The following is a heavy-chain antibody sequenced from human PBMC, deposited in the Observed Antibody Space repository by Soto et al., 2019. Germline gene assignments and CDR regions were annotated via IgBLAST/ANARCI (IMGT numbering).Heavy chain of an antibody. CDR2: ISAYNGNT. D-gene: IGHD3-3*01. CDR3: ARIDEGTYDFWSGYFLMDV. J-gene: IGHJ6*04. Sequence: ASVKVSCKASGYTFTSYGISWVRQAPGQGLEWMGWISAYNGNTNYAQKLQGRVTMTTDTSTSTAYMELRSLRSDDTAVYYFARIDEGTYDFWSGYFLMDVWGKGTTVTVSS. V-gene: IGHV1-18*01. CDR1: GYTFTSYG.